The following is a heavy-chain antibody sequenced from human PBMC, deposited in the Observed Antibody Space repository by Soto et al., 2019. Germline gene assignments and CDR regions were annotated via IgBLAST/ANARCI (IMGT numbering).Heavy chain of an antibody. D-gene: IGHD3-10*01. J-gene: IGHJ1*01. CDR3: GNMDGG. V-gene: IGHV3-7*03. Sequence: EVQLVESGGGLVQPGGSLRLSCAAYRFTFSTYWMDWVRQAPGKGLEWVANINHDGSDKYYVDSVKGRFTISRDIAKNSVFLQMNSLRGEDTAMYYCGNMDGGGGQGTLVTVSS. CDR2: INHDGSDK. CDR1: RFTFSTYW.